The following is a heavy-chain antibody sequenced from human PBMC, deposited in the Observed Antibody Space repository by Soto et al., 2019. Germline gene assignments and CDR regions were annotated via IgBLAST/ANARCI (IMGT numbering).Heavy chain of an antibody. CDR3: TKDCSGASCGFDI. D-gene: IGHD2-15*01. V-gene: IGHV1-18*01. Sequence: ASVKVSCKASGYTFGKYCISWVRQAPEQGLEWVGWISVYHGNTVHAQKFRGRVNMTTDTSTSTAYMELGSLKSDDTAIYYCTKDCSGASCGFDIWGQGTLVTVSS. J-gene: IGHJ4*02. CDR2: ISVYHGNT. CDR1: GYTFGKYC.